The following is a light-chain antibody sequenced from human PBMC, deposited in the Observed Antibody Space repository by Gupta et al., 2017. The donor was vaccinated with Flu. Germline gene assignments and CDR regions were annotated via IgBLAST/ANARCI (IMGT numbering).Light chain of an antibody. Sequence: EIVLTQSPGTLPLSPGEIATLSCRASQSVSSSYLAWYQQKPGQAPRLLIYGATSSATGIPDRFSGSGSGTDFTLTIIRLVPEDFAVYYCQQEGTSPLTFGGGTRVEIK. CDR3: QQEGTSPLT. CDR2: GAT. V-gene: IGKV3-20*01. J-gene: IGKJ4*01. CDR1: QSVSSSY.